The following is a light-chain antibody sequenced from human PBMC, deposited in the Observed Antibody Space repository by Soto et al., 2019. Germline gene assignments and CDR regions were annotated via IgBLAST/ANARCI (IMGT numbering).Light chain of an antibody. CDR3: CSHAGSYVV. J-gene: IGLJ2*01. Sequence: QSVLTQPRSVSGSPGQSVTISCTGTSSDVGSSNYVSWYQQHPGKAPKLIISDVSKRPSGVPDRFSGSKSDNTASLSISGLQDEDEADYFFCSHAGSYVVFGGGTKVTVL. CDR1: SSDVGSSNY. CDR2: DVS. V-gene: IGLV2-11*01.